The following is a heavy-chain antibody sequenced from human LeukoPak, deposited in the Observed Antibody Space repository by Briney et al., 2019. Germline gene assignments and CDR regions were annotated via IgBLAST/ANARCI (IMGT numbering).Heavy chain of an antibody. Sequence: SETLSLTCAVSGYSLSSGYYWGWIRQPPPEGLEWIGSVYYSGTTYYNPALESRVTISLDTSKNQFSLQVSPLTAADTAVYYCVRDGPYRITIVDVWGKGTTVTVSS. CDR3: VRDGPYRITIVDV. CDR1: GYSLSSGYY. CDR2: VYYSGTT. J-gene: IGHJ6*04. V-gene: IGHV4-38-2*02.